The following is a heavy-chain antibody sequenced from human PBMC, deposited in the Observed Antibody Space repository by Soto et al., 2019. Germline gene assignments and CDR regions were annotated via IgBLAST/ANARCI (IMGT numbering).Heavy chain of an antibody. J-gene: IGHJ6*02. V-gene: IGHV1-18*01. CDR3: ARAGPRPYYYYGMDV. Sequence: QVQLVQSGAEVKKPGASVKVSCKSSGYTFSMSGISWVRQAPGQGLEWMGWISGYNGNTNYEQKVQKRGTMTTDTATNTAYMELRSLRSDDTAVYYCARAGPRPYYYYGMDVWGQGTTVTVSS. CDR1: GYTFSMSG. CDR2: ISGYNGNT.